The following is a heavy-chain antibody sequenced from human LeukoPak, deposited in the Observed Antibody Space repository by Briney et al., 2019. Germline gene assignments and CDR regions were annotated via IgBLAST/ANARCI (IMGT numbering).Heavy chain of an antibody. Sequence: PGGSLRLSCAASGFIFSSYAMSWVRQAPGKGLEWVSGISGSGGVTYYAGSVKGRFTISRDNSKNTLYLQMNSLRAEDTAVYYCAKDPPPWARWDWYFDLWGRGTLVTVSS. CDR2: ISGSGGVT. D-gene: IGHD4-23*01. J-gene: IGHJ2*01. V-gene: IGHV3-23*01. CDR3: AKDPPPWARWDWYFDL. CDR1: GFIFSSYA.